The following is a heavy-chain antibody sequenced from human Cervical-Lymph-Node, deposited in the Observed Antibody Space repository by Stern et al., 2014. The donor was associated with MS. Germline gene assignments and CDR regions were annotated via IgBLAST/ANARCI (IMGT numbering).Heavy chain of an antibody. V-gene: IGHV3-11*01. Sequence: QVQLVQSGGGLVKPGGSLRLSCEASGFTLDDYYMTWIRQAPGKGLEWLSYISISGSTTAHTESVKGRFTISRDNAKNSLYLQMNSLRVEDTAVYYCARRSLHAGDHSYGMDVWGQGTTVTVSS. J-gene: IGHJ6*02. CDR3: ARRSLHAGDHSYGMDV. D-gene: IGHD4-11*01. CDR1: GFTLDDYY. CDR2: ISISGSTT.